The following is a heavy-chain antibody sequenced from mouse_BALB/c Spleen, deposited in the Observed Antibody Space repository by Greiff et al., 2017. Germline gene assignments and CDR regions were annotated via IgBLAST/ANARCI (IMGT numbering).Heavy chain of an antibody. CDR3: ARKGVATPFDY. J-gene: IGHJ2*01. V-gene: IGHV1-9*01. Sequence: VKLMESGAELMKPGASVKISCKATGYTFSSYWIEWVKQRPGHGLEWIGEILPGSGSTNYNEKFKGKATFTADTSSNTAYMQLSSLTSEDSAVYYCARKGVATPFDYWGQGTTLTVSS. CDR1: GYTFSSYW. D-gene: IGHD1-1*01. CDR2: ILPGSGST.